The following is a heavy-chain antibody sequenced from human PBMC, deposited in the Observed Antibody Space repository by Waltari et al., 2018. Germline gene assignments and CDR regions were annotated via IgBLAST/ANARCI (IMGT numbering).Heavy chain of an antibody. D-gene: IGHD1-26*01. J-gene: IGHJ4*02. CDR2: RWYDGSNP. Sequence: QVQLVESGGGVVQPGRSLSLPCAASGFTLSTYTMPWVRQAPGKGLEWVAVRWYDGSNPNYADSVKGRFTISRDNSKNTLYLQLNSLRAEDTAVYYCARDKWELNYWGQGTLVTVSS. V-gene: IGHV3-33*01. CDR1: GFTLSTYT. CDR3: ARDKWELNY.